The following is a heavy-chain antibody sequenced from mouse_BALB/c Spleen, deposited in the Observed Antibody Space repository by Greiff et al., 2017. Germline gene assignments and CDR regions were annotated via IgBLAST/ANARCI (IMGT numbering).Heavy chain of an antibody. CDR1: GFNIKDTY. CDR2: IDPANGNT. V-gene: IGHV14-3*02. CDR3: ARRGGYYGYFDV. Sequence: VQLQQSGAELVKPGASVKLSCTASGFNIKDTYMHWVKQRPEQGLEWIGRIDPANGNTKYDPKFQGKATITADTSSNTAYLQLSSLTSEDTAVYYCARRGGYYGYFDVWGAGTTVTVSS. J-gene: IGHJ1*01. D-gene: IGHD2-2*01.